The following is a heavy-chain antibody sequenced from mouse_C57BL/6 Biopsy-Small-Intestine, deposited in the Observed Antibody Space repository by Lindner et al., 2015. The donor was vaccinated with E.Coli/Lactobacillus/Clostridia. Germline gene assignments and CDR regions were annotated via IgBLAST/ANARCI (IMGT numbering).Heavy chain of an antibody. CDR3: ARHEGPPYGNYEGFDH. V-gene: IGHV1-62-2*01. J-gene: IGHJ2*01. D-gene: IGHD2-1*01. CDR2: FYPGSGSI. CDR1: GYTFTEYT. Sequence: VQLQESGAELVKPGASVKLSCKASGYTFTEYTIHWVKQRSGQGLEWIGWFYPGSGSIKYNEKFKDKATLTADKSSSTVYMELSRLTSEDSAVYFCARHEGPPYGNYEGFDHWGQGTTLTVSS.